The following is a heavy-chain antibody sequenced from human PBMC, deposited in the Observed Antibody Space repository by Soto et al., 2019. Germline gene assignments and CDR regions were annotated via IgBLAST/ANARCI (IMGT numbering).Heavy chain of an antibody. J-gene: IGHJ4*02. CDR2: ISSGSAYK. Sequence: GSLRLSCAASGFTFSEYSMNWVRQAPGKGLEWVSSISSGSAYKYYAASVKGRFTISRDNAKNSLFLQINSLRAEDTAVYYCARGGPTVSFYYFDCWGQGTLVTVSS. CDR1: GFTFSEYS. V-gene: IGHV3-21*01. CDR3: ARGGPTVSFYYFDC. D-gene: IGHD1-26*01.